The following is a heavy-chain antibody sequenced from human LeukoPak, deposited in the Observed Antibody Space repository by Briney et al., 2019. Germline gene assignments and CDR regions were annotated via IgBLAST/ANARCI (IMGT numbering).Heavy chain of an antibody. Sequence: SETLSLTCTVSGGSISSYYWSWLRQPPGKGLEWIGYIYYSGSTNYNPSLKSRVTISVDTSKNQFSLKLSSVTAADTAVYYCARERIVGATTGWFDPWGQGTLVTVSS. CDR2: IYYSGST. CDR1: GGSISSYY. V-gene: IGHV4-59*01. D-gene: IGHD1-26*01. CDR3: ARERIVGATTGWFDP. J-gene: IGHJ5*02.